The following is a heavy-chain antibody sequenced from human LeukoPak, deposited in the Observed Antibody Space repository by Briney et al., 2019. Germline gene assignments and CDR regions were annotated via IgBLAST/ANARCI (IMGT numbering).Heavy chain of an antibody. CDR1: GYIFSDHA. CDR2: LSHDGTTA. V-gene: IGHV3-30*14. D-gene: IGHD6-6*01. CDR3: VKDRSIAAPNNDFFDS. Sequence: GRSLRLSCAAPGYIFSDHAMHWVRQAPGKGLEWLAYLSHDGTTAYYADSVEGRFTISRDNSKNTLYLQMSSLRADDTAVYYCVKDRSIAAPNNDFFDSWGQGALVTVSS. J-gene: IGHJ4*02.